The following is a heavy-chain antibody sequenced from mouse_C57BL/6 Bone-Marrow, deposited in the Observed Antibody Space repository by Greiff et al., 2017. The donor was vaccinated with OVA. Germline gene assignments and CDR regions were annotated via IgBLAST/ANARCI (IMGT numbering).Heavy chain of an antibody. V-gene: IGHV1-74*01. CDR3: EIETILYYYGSSYGYFDY. Sequence: VQLQQSGAELVKPGASVTLSCKASGYTFTSYWMHWVKQRPGQGLEWIGGILPSDSNTNYNQNFKGKATLTVDTSSSTAYMQLSSLRPEDSALYYCEIETILYYYGSSYGYFDYWGQGTTLTVSS. CDR1: GYTFTSYW. J-gene: IGHJ2*01. CDR2: ILPSDSNT. D-gene: IGHD1-1*01.